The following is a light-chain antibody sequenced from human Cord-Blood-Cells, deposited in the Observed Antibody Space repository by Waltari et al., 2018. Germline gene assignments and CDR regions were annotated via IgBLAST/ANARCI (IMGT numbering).Light chain of an antibody. Sequence: QSVLTQPPSVSGAPGQRVTISCTGSSSNIGAGYDVQWYQQLPGTAPKLLIYGNSNRPSGVPDRFSGSKSGTSAYLAITGLQAEDEADYYCQSYDSSLSVVFGTGTKVTVL. CDR2: GNS. CDR3: QSYDSSLSVV. V-gene: IGLV1-40*01. CDR1: SSNIGAGYD. J-gene: IGLJ1*01.